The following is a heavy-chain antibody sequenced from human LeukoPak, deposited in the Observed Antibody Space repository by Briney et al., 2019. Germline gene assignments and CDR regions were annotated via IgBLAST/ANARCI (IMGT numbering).Heavy chain of an antibody. J-gene: IGHJ4*02. CDR3: AKVEGGLMVYAWTFDY. Sequence: SVKVSCKASGGTFSSYAISWVRQAPGQGLEWMGGIIPIFGTANYAQKFQGRVTITADESTSTAYMELSSLRAEDTAVYYCAKVEGGLMVYAWTFDYWGQGTLVTVSS. CDR1: GGTFSSYA. D-gene: IGHD2-8*01. CDR2: IIPIFGTA. V-gene: IGHV1-69*13.